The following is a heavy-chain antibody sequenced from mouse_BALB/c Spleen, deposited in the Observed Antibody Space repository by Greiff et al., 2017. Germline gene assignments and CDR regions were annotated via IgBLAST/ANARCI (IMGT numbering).Heavy chain of an antibody. CDR3: AREGSSYGYFDV. CDR1: GYSITSGYY. Sequence: EVHLVESGPGLVKPSQSLSLTCSVTGYSITSGYYWNWIRQFPGNKLEWMGYISYDGSNNYNPSLKNRISITRDTSKNQFFLKLNSVTTEDTATYYCAREGSSYGYFDVWGAGTTVTVSS. CDR2: ISYDGSN. V-gene: IGHV3-6*02. D-gene: IGHD1-1*01. J-gene: IGHJ1*01.